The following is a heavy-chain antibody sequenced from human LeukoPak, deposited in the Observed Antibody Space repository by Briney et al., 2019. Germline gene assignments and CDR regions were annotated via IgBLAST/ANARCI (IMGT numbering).Heavy chain of an antibody. CDR3: ARAQYSSSWYYYYGMDV. Sequence: ASVKVSCKASGYTFTSYYMHWVRQAPGQGLEWMGIINPSGGSTNYAQKFQGRVTITADESTSTAYMELSSLRSEDTAVYYCARAQYSSSWYYYYGMDVWGQGTTVTVSS. CDR2: INPSGGST. J-gene: IGHJ6*02. D-gene: IGHD6-13*01. V-gene: IGHV1-46*01. CDR1: GYTFTSYY.